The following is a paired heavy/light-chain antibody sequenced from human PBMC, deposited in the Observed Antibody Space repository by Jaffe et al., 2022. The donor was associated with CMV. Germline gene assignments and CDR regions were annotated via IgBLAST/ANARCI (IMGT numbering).Light chain of an antibody. Sequence: IQLTQSPSSLSASVGDRVTITCRASQGISSYLAWYQQKPGKAPKLLIYAASTLQSGVPSRFSGSGSGTDFTLTISSLQPEDFATYYCQQLNSYPPFTFGPGTKVDIK. V-gene: IGKV1-9*01. CDR2: AAS. CDR1: QGISSY. CDR3: QQLNSYPPFT. J-gene: IGKJ3*01.
Heavy chain of an antibody. J-gene: IGHJ4*02. CDR1: GFTFSSYA. CDR2: ISGSGGST. V-gene: IGHV3-23*01. Sequence: EVQLLESGGGLVQPGGSLRLSCAASGFTFSSYAMSWVRQAPGKGLEWVSAISGSGGSTYYADSVKGRFTISRDNSKNTLYLQMNSLRAEDTAVYYCAKAQMVPYITMVRGVGFDYWGQGTLVTVSS. CDR3: AKAQMVPYITMVRGVGFDY. D-gene: IGHD3-10*01.